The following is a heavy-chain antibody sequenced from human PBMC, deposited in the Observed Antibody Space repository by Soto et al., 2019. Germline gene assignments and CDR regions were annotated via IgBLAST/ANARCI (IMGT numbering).Heavy chain of an antibody. CDR3: AKGLGATIVAEYFQH. CDR2: MSGSGGAT. Sequence: EVQLLESGGGLVQPGGSLRFSCVGSGFTFSSYAMGWVRQAPGKGLEWVSVMSGSGGATYYADSVKGRCTISRDNSKNMLYLQMNSLRAEDTAVYYCAKGLGATIVAEYFQHWGRGTLVTVSS. CDR1: GFTFSSYA. V-gene: IGHV3-23*01. J-gene: IGHJ1*01. D-gene: IGHD1-26*01.